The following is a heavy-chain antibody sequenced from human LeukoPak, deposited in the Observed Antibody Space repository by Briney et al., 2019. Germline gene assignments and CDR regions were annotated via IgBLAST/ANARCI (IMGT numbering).Heavy chain of an antibody. V-gene: IGHV3-9*01. Sequence: GGSLRLSCAASGFTFDDYAMHWVRQAPGKGLEWVSGISWNSGSIGYADSVKGRFTISRDNAKNSLYLQMNSLRAEDTALYYCAKDMGTTVTTSAGLAFDYWGQGTLVTVSS. CDR1: GFTFDDYA. CDR2: ISWNSGSI. D-gene: IGHD4-17*01. CDR3: AKDMGTTVTTSAGLAFDY. J-gene: IGHJ4*02.